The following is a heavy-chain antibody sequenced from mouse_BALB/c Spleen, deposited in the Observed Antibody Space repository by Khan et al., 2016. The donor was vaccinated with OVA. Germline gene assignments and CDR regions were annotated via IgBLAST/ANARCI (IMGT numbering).Heavy chain of an antibody. V-gene: IGHV1S137*01. Sequence: QVRLQQSGAELVRPGVSVKISCKGSGYTFTDYAMHWVNQSHAKSLEWIGIISTYYGDANYNQKFKGKATMTVDKSSSTAYMELARLTSDDSAIYYCARSHSGFAYWGQGTLVTVS. CDR3: ARSHSGFAY. CDR2: ISTYYGDA. J-gene: IGHJ3*01. CDR1: GYTFTDYA.